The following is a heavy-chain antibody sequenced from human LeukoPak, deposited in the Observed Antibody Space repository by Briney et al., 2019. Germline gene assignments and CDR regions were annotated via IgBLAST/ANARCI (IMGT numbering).Heavy chain of an antibody. CDR2: IIPIFGTA. V-gene: IGHV1-69*13. Sequence: ASVKVSCKASGGTFSSYAISWVRQAPGQGLEWMGGIIPIFGTANYAQKFQGRVTITADESTSTAYMELSSLRSEDTAVYYCARAKGYSYGTILFDCWGQGTLVTVSS. D-gene: IGHD5-18*01. J-gene: IGHJ4*02. CDR3: ARAKGYSYGTILFDC. CDR1: GGTFSSYA.